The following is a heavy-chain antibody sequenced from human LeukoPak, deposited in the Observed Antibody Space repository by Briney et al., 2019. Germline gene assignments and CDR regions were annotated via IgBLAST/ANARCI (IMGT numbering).Heavy chain of an antibody. CDR3: ARKRVGTVANWYYFDY. CDR2: IYYSGST. CDR1: GVSMSSGSYY. D-gene: IGHD1-26*01. J-gene: IGHJ4*02. Sequence: SETLSLTCTVSGVSMSSGSYYWSWIRQPAGKGLEWIGRIYYSGSTLYHPSLKSRVSISVDTSKNQFSLKLNSVTAADTAVYYCARKRVGTVANWYYFDYWGQGTLVTVSS. V-gene: IGHV4-61*02.